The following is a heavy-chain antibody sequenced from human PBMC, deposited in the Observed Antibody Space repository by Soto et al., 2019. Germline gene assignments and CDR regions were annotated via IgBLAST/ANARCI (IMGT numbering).Heavy chain of an antibody. D-gene: IGHD3-9*01. Sequence: GGSLRLSCAASGFTFSNYAMSWVRQAPGKGLEWVSAISTSGGSTYYADSVKGRFTISRDDSKNTLYLQMNSLRAEDTAVYYCAKGSVYDFWSGYQYYDILTGYYMDYWGQGTLVTVSS. V-gene: IGHV3-23*01. J-gene: IGHJ4*02. CDR2: ISTSGGST. CDR3: AKGSVYDFWSGYQYYDILTGYYMDY. CDR1: GFTFSNYA.